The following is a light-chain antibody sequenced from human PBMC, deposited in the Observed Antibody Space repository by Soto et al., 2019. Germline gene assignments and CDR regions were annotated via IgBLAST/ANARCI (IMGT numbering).Light chain of an antibody. Sequence: QSVLTQPPSASGTPGQRVTISCSGSSSNIGSNYVYWYQQLPGTAPKLLIYRNNQRPSGVPDRFSGSKSGTSASLAISGLRSEDEADYYCAAWDASLSAGVFGGGTKLTVL. CDR3: AAWDASLSAGV. V-gene: IGLV1-47*01. J-gene: IGLJ3*02. CDR2: RNN. CDR1: SSNIGSNY.